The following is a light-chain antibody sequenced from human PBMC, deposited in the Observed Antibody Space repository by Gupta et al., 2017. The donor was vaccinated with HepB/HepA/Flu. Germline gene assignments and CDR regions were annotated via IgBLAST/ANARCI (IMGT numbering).Light chain of an antibody. CDR1: KLDDKF. J-gene: IGLJ2*01. CDR3: QACDSSGAYVT. CDR2: QDK. Sequence: SPDLTQPPSLSVSPGQTASISCSGEKLDDKFVSWYQQRPGQAPIWIIYQDKKRPSGIPERFSGTNSGNTATLTISGTQAMDEADYYCQACDSSGAYVTFGGGTKVTVL. V-gene: IGLV3-1*01.